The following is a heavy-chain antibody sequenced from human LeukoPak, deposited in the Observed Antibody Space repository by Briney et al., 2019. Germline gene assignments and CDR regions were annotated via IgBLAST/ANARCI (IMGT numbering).Heavy chain of an antibody. V-gene: IGHV3-7*01. J-gene: IGHJ4*02. D-gene: IGHD3-3*01. CDR3: AGGPGFLIDC. CDR2: IDQDRSGK. Sequence: PGGSLRLSCVTSGFTFSSYWMSWVRQTPGKGLEWVANIDQDRSGKNYVDSVKGRLTISRDNAKNLLFLQMNSLRPEDTAVYYCAGGPGFLIDCWGQGTLVTVSS. CDR1: GFTFSSYW.